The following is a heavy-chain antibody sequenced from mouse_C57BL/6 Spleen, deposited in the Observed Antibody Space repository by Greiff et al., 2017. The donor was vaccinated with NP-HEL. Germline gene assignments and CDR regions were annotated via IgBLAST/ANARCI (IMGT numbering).Heavy chain of an antibody. J-gene: IGHJ1*03. Sequence: EVQGVESGGGLVKPGGSLKLSCAASGFTFSSYAMSWVRQTPEKRLEWVATISDGGSYTYYPDNVKGRFTISRDNAKNNLYLQMSHLKSEDTAMYYCARDYYGSYWYFDVWGTGTTVTVSS. CDR1: GFTFSSYA. V-gene: IGHV5-4*01. D-gene: IGHD1-1*01. CDR3: ARDYYGSYWYFDV. CDR2: ISDGGSYT.